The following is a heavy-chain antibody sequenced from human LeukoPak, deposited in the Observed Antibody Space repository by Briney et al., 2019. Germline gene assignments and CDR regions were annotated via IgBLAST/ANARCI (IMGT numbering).Heavy chain of an antibody. CDR1: GGSISSGGYS. CDR2: IYYSGST. V-gene: IGHV4-61*08. J-gene: IGHJ6*02. CDR3: ARGAGYSSGWSDYYYYGMDV. Sequence: SQTLSLTCAVSGGSISSGGYSWSWIRQPPGKGLEWIGYIYYSGSTNYNPSLKSRVTISVDTSKNQFSLKLSSVTAADTAVYYCARGAGYSSGWSDYYYYGMDVWGQGTTVTVSS. D-gene: IGHD6-19*01.